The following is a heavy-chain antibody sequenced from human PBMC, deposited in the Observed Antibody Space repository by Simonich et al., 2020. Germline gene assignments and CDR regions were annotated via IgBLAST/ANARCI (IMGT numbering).Heavy chain of an antibody. CDR2: INPNSGGT. Sequence: VQLVQSGAEVKKPGATVKISCKVSGYTFTDYYMHWVQQAPGQGLEWMGWINPNSGGTNYAQKFQGRVTMTRNTSISTAYMELSSLRSEDTAVYYCARGGCSGGSCYSLDYWGQGTLVTVSS. V-gene: IGHV1-2*02. J-gene: IGHJ4*02. CDR1: GYTFTDYY. D-gene: IGHD2-15*01. CDR3: ARGGCSGGSCYSLDY.